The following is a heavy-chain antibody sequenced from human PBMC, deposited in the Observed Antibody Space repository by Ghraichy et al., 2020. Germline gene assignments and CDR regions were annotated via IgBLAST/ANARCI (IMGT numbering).Heavy chain of an antibody. V-gene: IGHV3-48*02. CDR3: ARGSKVVRFYYYDALDV. J-gene: IGHJ6*02. D-gene: IGHD4-23*01. CDR2: ITSSSRTK. CDR1: GFTLSSYS. Sequence: GGSLRLSCVASGFTLSSYSFNWVRQAPGKGLAWVSYITSSSRTKSYADSVKGRFTISRDNAKNSLYLQMYSLRDEDTAVYYCARGSKVVRFYYYDALDVWGHGTTVTVSS.